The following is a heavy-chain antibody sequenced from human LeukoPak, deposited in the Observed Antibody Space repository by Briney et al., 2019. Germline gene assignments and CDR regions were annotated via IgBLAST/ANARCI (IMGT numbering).Heavy chain of an antibody. CDR1: GGSISSYY. Sequence: SETLSLTCTVSGGSISSYYWSWIRQPPGKGLEWIGYIYYSGSTNYHHSLKSRVTISVDTSKNQFSLKLSSVTAADTAVYYCARVLVRDFWSGYSAPYYFDYWGQGTLVTVST. J-gene: IGHJ4*02. V-gene: IGHV4-59*01. CDR3: ARVLVRDFWSGYSAPYYFDY. D-gene: IGHD3-3*01. CDR2: IYYSGST.